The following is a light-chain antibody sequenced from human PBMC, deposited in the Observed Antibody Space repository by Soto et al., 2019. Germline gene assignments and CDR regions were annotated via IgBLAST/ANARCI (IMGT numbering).Light chain of an antibody. V-gene: IGKV3-20*01. CDR1: QSVSNN. CDR3: QQCGSSPET. Sequence: EIVLTQSPATLSVSPGERAALSCRASQSVSNNLAWYQQKPGQPPRLLIYGASSRATGIPDRFSGSGSGTDFTLTISRLEPEDFAVYYCQQCGSSPETFGQGTKVDIK. J-gene: IGKJ1*01. CDR2: GAS.